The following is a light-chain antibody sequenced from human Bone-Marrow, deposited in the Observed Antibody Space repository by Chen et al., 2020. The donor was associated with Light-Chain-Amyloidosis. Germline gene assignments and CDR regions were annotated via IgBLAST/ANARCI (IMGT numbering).Light chain of an antibody. CDR3: QQTYSAPRT. CDR1: QSISNY. V-gene: IGKV1-39*01. Sequence: DIQMTQSPSSLSASVGDRVTITCRASQSISNYLNWFQQKPGRAPKLLIYAASSLQSGVPSRFSGSGSGTVFTLTISSLQPEDFATYYCQQTYSAPRTFGQGIKVEIK. J-gene: IGKJ2*01. CDR2: AAS.